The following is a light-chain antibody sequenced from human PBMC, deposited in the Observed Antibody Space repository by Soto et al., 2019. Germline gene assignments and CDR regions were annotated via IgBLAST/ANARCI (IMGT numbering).Light chain of an antibody. CDR1: QSISSN. CDR3: QQYYDWPIT. CDR2: GAS. Sequence: EIVITHSPATLSLSPLEISTLSWMASQSISSNLAWYQQKPGQAPRLLIYGASTRATGFPARFSGSGSGTEFTLTISSLQSEDFAVYYCQQYYDWPITFGQGTRLEIK. V-gene: IGKV3-15*01. J-gene: IGKJ5*01.